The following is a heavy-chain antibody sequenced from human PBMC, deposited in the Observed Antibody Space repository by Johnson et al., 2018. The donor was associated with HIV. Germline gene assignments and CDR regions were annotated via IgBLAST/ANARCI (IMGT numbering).Heavy chain of an antibody. J-gene: IGHJ3*02. CDR3: ARVQWLILDAFDI. V-gene: IGHV3-30-3*01. D-gene: IGHD6-19*01. CDR2: ISYDGSNK. Sequence: QVQLVESGGGVVQPGRSLRLSCAASVFTFRSYSMHWVRQAPGKGLEWVAVISYDGSNKYYAASVKGRFTISRDNSKNTLYLQMNSLRAEDTAVYYCARVQWLILDAFDIWGQGTMVTVSS. CDR1: VFTFRSYS.